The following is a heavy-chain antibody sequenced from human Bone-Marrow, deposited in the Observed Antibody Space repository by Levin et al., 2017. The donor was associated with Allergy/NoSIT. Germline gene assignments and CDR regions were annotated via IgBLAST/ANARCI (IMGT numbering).Heavy chain of an antibody. V-gene: IGHV4-4*07. D-gene: IGHD2-15*01. J-gene: IGHJ6*02. CDR2: IYTSGST. CDR1: GGSISSYY. Sequence: RTSETLSLTCTVSGGSISSYYWSWIRQPAGKGLEWIGRIYTSGSTNYNPSLKSRVTMSVDTSKNQFSLKLRSVTAADTAVYYCARDLLYCSGGSCYDYYYYGMDVWGQGTTVTVSS. CDR3: ARDLLYCSGGSCYDYYYYGMDV.